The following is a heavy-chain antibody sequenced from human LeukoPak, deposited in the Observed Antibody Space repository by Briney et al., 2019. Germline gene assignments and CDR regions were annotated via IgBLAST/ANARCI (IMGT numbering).Heavy chain of an antibody. Sequence: SETLSLTCTVSGSSVSNYYWNWIRQPPREGLEWLGQISYSGSTIYNPSLNSRVTISLDTSKNQFSLSLNSVTAADTAVYFCARRVLMSSAGVPDTWLDPWGQGTLVTVSS. V-gene: IGHV4-59*08. J-gene: IGHJ5*02. CDR1: GSSVSNYY. CDR2: ISYSGST. D-gene: IGHD6-19*01. CDR3: ARRVLMSSAGVPDTWLDP.